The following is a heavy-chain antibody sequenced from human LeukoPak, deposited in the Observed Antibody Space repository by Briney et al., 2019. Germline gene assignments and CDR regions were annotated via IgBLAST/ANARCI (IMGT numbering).Heavy chain of an antibody. CDR1: GFTFTDYW. CDR2: INQDGSEK. D-gene: IGHD5-18*01. J-gene: IGHJ4*02. V-gene: IGHV3-7*01. Sequence: PGGSLRLSCEASGFTFTDYWMSWFRQAPGKGLEWVANINQDGSEKNYVDSVKGRFTISRDNVKNSLYLQMNFLRGEDTAVYYCARAGYTYTTLYYWGPGTLVTVSS. CDR3: ARAGYTYTTLYY.